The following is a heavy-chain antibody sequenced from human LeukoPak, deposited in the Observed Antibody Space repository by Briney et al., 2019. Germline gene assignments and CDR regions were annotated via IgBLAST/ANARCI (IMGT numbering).Heavy chain of an antibody. CDR3: ARGRDGMDV. CDR1: GGSFSGYY. Sequence: SETLSLTCAVYGGSFSGYYWSWIRQPPGKGLEWIGEINHSGSTNYNPSLKSRVTISVDTSKNQFSLKLSSVTAADTAVYYCARGRDGMDVWGQGTTVTVSS. J-gene: IGHJ6*02. CDR2: INHSGST. V-gene: IGHV4-34*01.